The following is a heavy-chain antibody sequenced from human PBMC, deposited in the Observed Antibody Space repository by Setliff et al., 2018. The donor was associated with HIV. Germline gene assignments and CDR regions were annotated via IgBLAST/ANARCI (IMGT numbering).Heavy chain of an antibody. CDR2: IYYSGST. CDR3: ARARGNTYYYYYRDV. D-gene: IGHD4-4*01. V-gene: IGHV4-59*01. CDR1: GGSISSYY. Sequence: PSETLSLTCTVSGGSISSYYWSWIRQPPGKGLEYIGYIYYSGSTNYNPSLKSRVTISVDTSKNKFSLKLSSVTAADTAVYYCARARGNTYYYYYRDVWGKGTTVTVSS. J-gene: IGHJ6*03.